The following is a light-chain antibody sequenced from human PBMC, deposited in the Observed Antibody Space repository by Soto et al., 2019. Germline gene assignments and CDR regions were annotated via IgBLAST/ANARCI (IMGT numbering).Light chain of an antibody. Sequence: QSVLTQPPSVSAAPGQKVTISCSGSSSNIGNNYVSWYQQLPGTAPKLLIYDNNKRPSGIPDRFSGSKSGTSGTLDITGLQTGDEADYYCCSYAGSYVFGTGTKLTVL. J-gene: IGLJ1*01. V-gene: IGLV1-51*01. CDR1: SSNIGNNY. CDR2: DNN. CDR3: CSYAGSYV.